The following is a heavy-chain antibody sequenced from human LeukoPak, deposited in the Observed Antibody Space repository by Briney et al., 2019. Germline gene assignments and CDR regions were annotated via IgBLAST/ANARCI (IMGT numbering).Heavy chain of an antibody. CDR3: ARWGYYYDGSGLDY. D-gene: IGHD3-22*01. J-gene: IGHJ4*02. CDR2: IYHNGST. Sequence: GSLRLSCAASGFTFSSYAMSWVRQAPGKGLEWIGEIYHNGSTNYNPSLKSRVTISVDKSKNQFSLKLSSVTAADTAVYYCARWGYYYDGSGLDYWGQGTLVTVSS. V-gene: IGHV4-4*02. CDR1: GFTFSSYAM.